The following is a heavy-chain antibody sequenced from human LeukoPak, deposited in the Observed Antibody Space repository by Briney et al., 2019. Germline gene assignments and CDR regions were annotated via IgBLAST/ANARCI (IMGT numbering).Heavy chain of an antibody. Sequence: SETLSLTCTVYGDSISTYYWSWIPQPPGKGLEWIGYMYYSGSTNYNPSLKSRVTISLDTPKNQFSLRLNSVTAADTAVYYCARGGAGYGPYDYWGQGTLVTVSS. CDR3: ARGGAGYGPYDY. V-gene: IGHV4-59*01. J-gene: IGHJ4*02. CDR1: GDSISTYY. D-gene: IGHD5-12*01. CDR2: MYYSGST.